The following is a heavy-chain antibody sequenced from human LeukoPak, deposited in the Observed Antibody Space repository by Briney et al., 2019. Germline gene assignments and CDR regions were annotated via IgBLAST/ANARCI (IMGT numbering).Heavy chain of an antibody. CDR3: ARDSGRYGYYMDV. Sequence: GGSLRHSCAASGFTFSSHRMNWVRQAPGKGLEWVADISGSSDDIHYADSVTGRFTISRDNDKNSVYLQMNSLRVEDTAVYYCARDSGRYGYYMDVWGKGTTVTVSS. V-gene: IGHV3-48*01. D-gene: IGHD1-26*01. CDR1: GFTFSSHR. J-gene: IGHJ6*04. CDR2: ISGSSDDI.